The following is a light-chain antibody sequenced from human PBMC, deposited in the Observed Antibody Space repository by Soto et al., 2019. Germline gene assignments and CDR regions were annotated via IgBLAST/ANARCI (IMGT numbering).Light chain of an antibody. CDR2: DAS. CDR3: QQRSNWPRT. CDR1: QSVSSN. V-gene: IGKV3-11*01. J-gene: IGKJ1*01. Sequence: EIVMTQSPATLSVSPGERATLSCRASQSVSSNLLVWYQQHPGQAPRLLIYDASNRATGISARFSGSGSGTDFTLTISSLEPEDFAVYYCQQRSNWPRTFGQGTKVDIK.